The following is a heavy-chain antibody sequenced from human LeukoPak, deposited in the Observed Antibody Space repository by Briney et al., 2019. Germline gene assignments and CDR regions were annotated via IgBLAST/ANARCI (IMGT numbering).Heavy chain of an antibody. CDR2: IKPDGRDT. Sequence: PGGSLRLSCAASGFTFSSYSMSWVRQAPGKGLEWVATIKPDGRDTYYVDSVKGRFTISRDNAKNSLYLQMNSLRAEDTAVYYCARTYAYDATGDRGHWGQGTLVTVSS. D-gene: IGHD3-16*01. V-gene: IGHV3-7*01. J-gene: IGHJ4*02. CDR3: ARTYAYDATGDRGH. CDR1: GFTFSSYS.